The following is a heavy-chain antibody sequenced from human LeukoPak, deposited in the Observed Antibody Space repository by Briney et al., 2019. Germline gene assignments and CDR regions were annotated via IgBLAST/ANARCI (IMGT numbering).Heavy chain of an antibody. CDR1: GGSISSGGYY. CDR3: ARKPGGYYGDYVHFDY. V-gene: IGHV4-31*03. CDR2: IYYSGST. J-gene: IGHJ4*02. D-gene: IGHD4-17*01. Sequence: SQTLSLTCTVSGGSISSGGYYWSWIRQHPGKGLEWIGYIYYSGSTYYNPSLKSRVTISVDTSKNQFSLKLSSVTAADTAVYYCARKPGGYYGDYVHFDYRGQGTLVTVSS.